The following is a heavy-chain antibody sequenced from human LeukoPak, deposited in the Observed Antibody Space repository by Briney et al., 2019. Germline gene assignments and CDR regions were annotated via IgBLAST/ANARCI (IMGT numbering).Heavy chain of an antibody. CDR1: GYTFTSYD. J-gene: IGHJ4*02. CDR2: MNPNSGNT. D-gene: IGHD1-26*01. CDR3: ARMGSYSEFDY. V-gene: IGHV1-8*01. Sequence: ASVRVSCKASGYTFTSYDINWVRQAPGQGLEWMGWMNPNSGNTGYAQKFQGRVTMTRNTSISTAYMELSSLRSEDTAVYYCARMGSYSEFDYWGQGTLVTVSS.